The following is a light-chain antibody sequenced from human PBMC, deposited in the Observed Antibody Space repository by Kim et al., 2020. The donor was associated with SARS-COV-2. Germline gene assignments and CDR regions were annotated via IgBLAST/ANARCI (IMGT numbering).Light chain of an antibody. CDR3: NSRDWDSTGNLYV. J-gene: IGLJ1*01. V-gene: IGLV3-19*01. CDR1: SLRRYY. Sequence: SSELTQDPAVSVALGQTVTITCQGDSLRRYYASWYQQKPGQAPVLVMYDKNNRPSGIPDRFSGSSSGDTASLTITGAQAADEADYYCNSRDWDSTGNLYVFGTGTKVTVL. CDR2: DKN.